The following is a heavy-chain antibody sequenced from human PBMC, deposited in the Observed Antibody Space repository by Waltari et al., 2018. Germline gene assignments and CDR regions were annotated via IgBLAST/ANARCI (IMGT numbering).Heavy chain of an antibody. CDR3: ARGPNNWNYRLFDY. J-gene: IGHJ4*02. D-gene: IGHD1-7*01. CDR2: MWHGGST. V-gene: IGHV4-38-2*02. Sequence: QVQLQESGPGLVKPSETLSVTCTVSGDSIRSNYYWGWIRQPPGKGLEWIGTMWHGGSTYYTPSLKSRVTISVDTSKNQFSLKLSSVTAADTAVYYCARGPNNWNYRLFDYWGQGTLVTVSS. CDR1: GDSIRSNYY.